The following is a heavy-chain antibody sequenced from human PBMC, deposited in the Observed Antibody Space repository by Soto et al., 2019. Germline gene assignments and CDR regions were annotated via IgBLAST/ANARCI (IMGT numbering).Heavy chain of an antibody. CDR3: ARAGLAVAGTGAYYFDY. J-gene: IGHJ4*02. D-gene: IGHD6-19*01. Sequence: QVQLVESGGGVVQPGRSLRLSCAASGFTFSSYAMHWVRQAPGKGLEWVAVISYDGSNKYYADSVKGRFTISRDNSKNMLYLQMNNLRAEDTAVYYCARAGLAVAGTGAYYFDYWGQGTLVTVSS. V-gene: IGHV3-30-3*01. CDR1: GFTFSSYA. CDR2: ISYDGSNK.